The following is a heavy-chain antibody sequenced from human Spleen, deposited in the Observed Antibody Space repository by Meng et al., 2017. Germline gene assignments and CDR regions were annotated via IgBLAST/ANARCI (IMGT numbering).Heavy chain of an antibody. J-gene: IGHJ4*02. V-gene: IGHV4-34*01. D-gene: IGHD3-22*01. CDR1: GGSFSGYY. Sequence: SETLSLTCAVYGGSFSGYYWSWIRQPPGKGLEWIGEINHSGSTNYNPSLKSRVTISVDTSKNQFSLKLSSVTAADTAVYYCARVYYYVSSGYPDYWGQGTLVTVSS. CDR3: ARVYYYVSSGYPDY. CDR2: INHSGST.